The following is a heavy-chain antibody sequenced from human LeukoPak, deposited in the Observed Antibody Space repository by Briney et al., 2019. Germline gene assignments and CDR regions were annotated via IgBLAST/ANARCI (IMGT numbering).Heavy chain of an antibody. CDR2: INHSGST. J-gene: IGHJ4*02. CDR3: ARLTYYYDSSVYYYFDY. CDR1: GGSISSYY. D-gene: IGHD3-22*01. V-gene: IGHV4-34*01. Sequence: SETLSLTCTVSGGSISSYYWSWIRQPPGKGLEWIGEINHSGSTNYSPSLKSRVTISVDTFKNQFSLRLSSVTAADTAVYYCARLTYYYDSSVYYYFDYWGQGTLVTVSS.